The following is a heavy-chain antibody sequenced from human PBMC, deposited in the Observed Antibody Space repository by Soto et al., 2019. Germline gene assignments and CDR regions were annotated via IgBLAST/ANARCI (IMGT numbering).Heavy chain of an antibody. D-gene: IGHD3-22*01. V-gene: IGHV3-64D*06. CDR1: GFTFSTYA. CDR3: ASSSDSSTYYYGAFDI. Sequence: GGSLRLSCSASGFTFSTYAMHWARQAPGKGLEYLSMISSDGSRTYYADSVKGRFTISRDNSKNTLYLQMSSLRAEDTAVYYCASSSDSSTYYYGAFDIWGQGTMVTVSS. J-gene: IGHJ3*02. CDR2: ISSDGSRT.